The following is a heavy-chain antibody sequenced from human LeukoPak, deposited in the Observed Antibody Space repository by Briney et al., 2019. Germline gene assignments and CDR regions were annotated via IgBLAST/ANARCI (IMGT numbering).Heavy chain of an antibody. CDR1: GFTFDDYG. V-gene: IGHV3-20*04. Sequence: GGSLRLSCAASGFTFDDYGMSWVHQAPGKGLEWVSGINWNGGSTGYADSVKGRFTISRDNAKNSLYLQMNSLRAEDTALYYCARDPIAVAGTYYFDYWGQGTLVTVSS. CDR3: ARDPIAVAGTYYFDY. J-gene: IGHJ4*02. CDR2: INWNGGST. D-gene: IGHD6-19*01.